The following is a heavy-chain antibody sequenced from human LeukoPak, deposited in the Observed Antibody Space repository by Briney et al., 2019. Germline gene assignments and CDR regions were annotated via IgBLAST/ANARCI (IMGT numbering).Heavy chain of an antibody. Sequence: GGSLRLSCAASGFTFSSYGMHWVRQAPGKGLEWVAVISYDGSNKYYADSVKGRFTISRDNPKNTLYLQMNSLRAEDTAVYYCAKTGYSSGWSLDYWGQGTLVTVSS. CDR1: GFTFSSYG. V-gene: IGHV3-30*18. CDR3: AKTGYSSGWSLDY. D-gene: IGHD6-19*01. CDR2: ISYDGSNK. J-gene: IGHJ4*02.